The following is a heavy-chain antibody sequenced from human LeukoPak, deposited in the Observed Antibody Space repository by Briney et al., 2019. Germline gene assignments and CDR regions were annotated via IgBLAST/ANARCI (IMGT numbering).Heavy chain of an antibody. D-gene: IGHD3-9*01. J-gene: IGHJ4*02. CDR1: GFTFSSYA. V-gene: IGHV3-23*01. CDR3: VSLYYILTGYYDPFDY. Sequence: HPGGSLRLFCTASGFTFSSYAMSWVRQAPGKGLEWVSAISGSGGSTYYADSVKGRLTISRDNSKNTLYLQMNSLRAEDTAVYYCVSLYYILTGYYDPFDYWGQGTLVTVSS. CDR2: ISGSGGST.